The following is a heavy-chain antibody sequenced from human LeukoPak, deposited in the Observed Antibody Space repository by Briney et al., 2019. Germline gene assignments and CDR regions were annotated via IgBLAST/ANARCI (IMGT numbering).Heavy chain of an antibody. Sequence: GGSLRLSCAASGFAFSNSAMSWVRQAPGKGLEWVSGFTRNDETTSYADSVKGRFTISRDNSRDTLYLQMNSLTAEDTAVYYCAKVKVVGYSTFDYWGQGTLVTVSS. D-gene: IGHD3-22*01. CDR3: AKVKVVGYSTFDY. J-gene: IGHJ4*02. V-gene: IGHV3-23*01. CDR2: FTRNDETT. CDR1: GFAFSNSA.